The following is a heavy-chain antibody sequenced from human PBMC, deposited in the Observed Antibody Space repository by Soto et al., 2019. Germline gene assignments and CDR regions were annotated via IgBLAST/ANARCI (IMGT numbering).Heavy chain of an antibody. J-gene: IGHJ3*02. CDR1: GLTFSSYA. D-gene: IGHD6-19*01. CDR3: AKGGSGWSDDAFDI. Sequence: GGSLRLSCAAAGLTFSSYAMSWVRPATGKGLEWVSAISGSGGSTYYADSVKGRFTISRDNSKNTLYLQMNSLRAEDTAVYYCAKGGSGWSDDAFDIWGQGTMVTVSS. CDR2: ISGSGGST. V-gene: IGHV3-23*01.